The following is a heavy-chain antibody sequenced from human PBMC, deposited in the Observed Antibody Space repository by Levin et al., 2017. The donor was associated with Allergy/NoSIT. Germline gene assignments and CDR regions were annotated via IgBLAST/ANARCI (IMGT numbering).Heavy chain of an antibody. CDR3: ARDHDGEDEYFDF. D-gene: IGHD3-10*01. CDR1: GFTFRTFW. J-gene: IGHJ4*02. V-gene: IGHV3-7*01. CDR2: IKQDGSDK. Sequence: GGSLRLSCAASGFTFRTFWMSWVRPAPGKGPEWVANIKQDGSDKYYVDSVEGRFTVSRDNAKSSLYLQMNSLRVEDTAVYYCARDHDGEDEYFDFWGQGTLVTVSS.